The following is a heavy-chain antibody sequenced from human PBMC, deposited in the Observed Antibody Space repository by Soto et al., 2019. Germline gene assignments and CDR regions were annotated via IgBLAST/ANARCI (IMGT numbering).Heavy chain of an antibody. Sequence: QVQLQESGPGLVKASETLSLTCTVSAGSISSYYWGWIRQSPGKGLEWIGYIYNSGSTNYNPSLKIRLTMSVDTSKNQFSLKLSSVTAADTVVYYCARIIRTLAWDGVDVWGQGTRVTV. CDR2: IYNSGST. J-gene: IGHJ6*02. V-gene: IGHV4-59*01. CDR1: AGSISSYY. CDR3: ARIIRTLAWDGVDV. D-gene: IGHD3-10*01.